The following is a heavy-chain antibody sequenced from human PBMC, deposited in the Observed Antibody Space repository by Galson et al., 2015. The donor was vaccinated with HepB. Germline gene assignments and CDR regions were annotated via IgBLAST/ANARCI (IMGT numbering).Heavy chain of an antibody. CDR2: ISYDGSNK. Sequence: SLRLSCAASGFTFSSYAMHWVRQAPGKGLEWVAVISYDGSNKYYADSVKGRFTISRDNSKNTLYLQMNSLRAEDTAVYYCARSLMVYAISGWFDPRGQGTLVTVSS. CDR3: ARSLMVYAISGWFDP. J-gene: IGHJ5*02. D-gene: IGHD2-8*01. V-gene: IGHV3-30-3*01. CDR1: GFTFSSYA.